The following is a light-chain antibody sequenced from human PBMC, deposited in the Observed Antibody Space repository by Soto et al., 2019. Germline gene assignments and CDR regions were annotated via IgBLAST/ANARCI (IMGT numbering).Light chain of an antibody. V-gene: IGKV3-11*01. CDR1: QSVGTY. J-gene: IGKJ3*01. CDR3: QQRGDWPPLFT. CDR2: DAS. Sequence: EIVLTQSPATLSLSPGERATLSCRASQSVGTYLAWYQQKPGQAPRLLIYDASNRATGIPTRFSGSGSGTDFPFTISSLEPEDFAVYYCQQRGDWPPLFTFGPGTKVDIK.